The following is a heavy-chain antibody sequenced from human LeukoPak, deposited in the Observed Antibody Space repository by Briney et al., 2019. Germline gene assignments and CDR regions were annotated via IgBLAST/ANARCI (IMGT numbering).Heavy chain of an antibody. CDR3: ARGNSLNARFDQ. V-gene: IGHV1-46*01. Sequence: GASVKFSCKASGYTFTTYYMNWVRQAPGQGLEWMGIISPSGGSTTYAQKFQGRVTMTRDMSTSTVYMELSSLRSEDTAVYYCARGNSLNARFDQWGQGTLVTVSS. J-gene: IGHJ4*02. CDR1: GYTFTTYY. D-gene: IGHD4-23*01. CDR2: ISPSGGST.